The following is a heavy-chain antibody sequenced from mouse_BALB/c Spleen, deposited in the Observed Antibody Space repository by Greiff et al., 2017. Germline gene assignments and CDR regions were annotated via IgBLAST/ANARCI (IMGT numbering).Heavy chain of an antibody. CDR1: GFTFSSFG. Sequence: EVQRVESGGGLVQPGGSRKLSCAASGFTFSSFGMHWVRQAPEKGLEWVAYISSGSSTIYYADTVKGRFTISRDNPKNTLFLQMTSLRSEDTAMYYCASYYRYDGAWFAYWGQGTLVTVSA. CDR2: ISSGSSTI. J-gene: IGHJ3*01. V-gene: IGHV5-17*02. D-gene: IGHD2-14*01. CDR3: ASYYRYDGAWFAY.